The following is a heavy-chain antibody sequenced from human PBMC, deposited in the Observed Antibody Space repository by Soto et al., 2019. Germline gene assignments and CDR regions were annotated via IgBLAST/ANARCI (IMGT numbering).Heavy chain of an antibody. J-gene: IGHJ6*02. CDR1: GGSISSYY. Sequence: LSLTCTVSGGSISSYYWSWIRQPPGKGLEWIGYIYYSGSTNYNPSLKSRVTISVDTSKNQFSLKLSSVTAADTAVYYCARGRYCSSTSCYTNYYYYGMDVWGQGTTVTVSS. CDR3: ARGRYCSSTSCYTNYYYYGMDV. CDR2: IYYSGST. V-gene: IGHV4-59*01. D-gene: IGHD2-2*02.